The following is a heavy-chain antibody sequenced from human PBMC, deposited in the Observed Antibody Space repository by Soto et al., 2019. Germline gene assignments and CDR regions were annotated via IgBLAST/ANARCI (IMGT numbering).Heavy chain of an antibody. J-gene: IGHJ4*02. CDR1: GYTFTSYA. CDR3: ARELLAYCGGDCFPAD. Sequence: ASVKVSCKASGYTFTSYAMHWVRQATGQRLEWMGWINAGNGNTKYSQKFQGRVTITRDTSASTAYMELSSLRSEDTAVYYCARELLAYCGGDCFPADWGQGTLVTVSS. V-gene: IGHV1-3*01. CDR2: INAGNGNT. D-gene: IGHD2-21*02.